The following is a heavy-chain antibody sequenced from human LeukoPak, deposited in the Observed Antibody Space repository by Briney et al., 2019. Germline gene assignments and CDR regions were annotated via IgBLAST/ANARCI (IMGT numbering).Heavy chain of an antibody. V-gene: IGHV3-48*04. CDR2: IRSSSRTI. D-gene: IGHD5-24*01. Sequence: GGSLRLSCAASGFTFSSYSMNWVRQAPGKGLEWVSYIRSSSRTIYYADSVKGRFTISRDNAKNSLSLQMNSLRAEDTAVYYCAREGRYGYNYYWYFDLWGRGTLVTVSS. J-gene: IGHJ2*01. CDR3: AREGRYGYNYYWYFDL. CDR1: GFTFSSYS.